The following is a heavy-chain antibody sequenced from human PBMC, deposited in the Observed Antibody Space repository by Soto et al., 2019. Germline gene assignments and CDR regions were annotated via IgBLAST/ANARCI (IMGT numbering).Heavy chain of an antibody. J-gene: IGHJ6*02. CDR3: ARSSYYYYGMDV. CDR1: GGTFSSYA. Sequence: SVKVSCKASGGTFSSYAISWVRQAPGQGLEWMGGIIPIFGTANYAQKFQGRVTITADESTSTAYMELSSLRSEDTAVYYCARSSYYYYGMDVWGQGTTLTVSS. V-gene: IGHV1-69*13. CDR2: IIPIFGTA.